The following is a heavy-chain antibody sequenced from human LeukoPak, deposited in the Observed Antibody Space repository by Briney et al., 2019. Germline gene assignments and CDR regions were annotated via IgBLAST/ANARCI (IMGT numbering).Heavy chain of an antibody. J-gene: IGHJ1*01. CDR3: ARGPYAEYLQC. CDR1: GGSISSDGYY. CDR2: IYYSGSP. V-gene: IGHV4-31*03. Sequence: PSQTLSLTCTVSGGSISSDGYYWSWIRQHPGKGLEWIGHIYYSGSPYYNPSLKSRVTISLDTPKNQVSLKLSSVTAADTAVYYCARGPYAEYLQCWGQGTLVTVSS.